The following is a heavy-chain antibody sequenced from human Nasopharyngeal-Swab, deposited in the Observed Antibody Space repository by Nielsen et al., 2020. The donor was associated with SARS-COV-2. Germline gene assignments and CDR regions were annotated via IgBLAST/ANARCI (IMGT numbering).Heavy chain of an antibody. CDR3: ARVATLAYCGGDCATYFDY. V-gene: IGHV4-34*01. CDR2: INHSGST. Sequence: GSLRLACVVYGGSFNGFSWNWIRQPPGKGLEWIGEINHSGSTNYNPSLKSRVTISLDTSNNQFSLRMNSVTAADTAVYYCARVATLAYCGGDCATYFDYWGQGTLVTVSS. J-gene: IGHJ4*02. CDR1: GGSFNGFS. D-gene: IGHD2-21*02.